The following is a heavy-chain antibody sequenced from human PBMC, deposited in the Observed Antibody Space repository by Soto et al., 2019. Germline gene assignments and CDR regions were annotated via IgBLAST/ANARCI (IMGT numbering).Heavy chain of an antibody. D-gene: IGHD2-15*01. CDR1: GYTFTGYY. Sequence: QVQLVQSGAEGKKPGASVKVSCKASGYTFTGYYMHWVRQAPGQGLEWMGWINPNSGGTNYAQKFQGWVTMTRDTSISTASMELSRMRSDDTAVYYCARGGDLYCSGGSCYSWFDPWGQGTLVTVSS. CDR2: INPNSGGT. CDR3: ARGGDLYCSGGSCYSWFDP. V-gene: IGHV1-2*04. J-gene: IGHJ5*02.